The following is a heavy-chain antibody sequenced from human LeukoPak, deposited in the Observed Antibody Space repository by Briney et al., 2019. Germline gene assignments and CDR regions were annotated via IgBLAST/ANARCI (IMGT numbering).Heavy chain of an antibody. CDR2: IYYSGST. Sequence: PSETLSLTCTVSGGSISSSSYYWGWIRQPPGKGLEWIGSIYYSGSTYYNPSLKSRVTISVDTSKNQFSLKLSSVTAADTAVYYCARHQAPLGIVVVPAAMWFDPWGQGTLVTVSS. CDR3: ARHQAPLGIVVVPAAMWFDP. CDR1: GGSISSSSYY. V-gene: IGHV4-39*01. D-gene: IGHD2-2*01. J-gene: IGHJ5*02.